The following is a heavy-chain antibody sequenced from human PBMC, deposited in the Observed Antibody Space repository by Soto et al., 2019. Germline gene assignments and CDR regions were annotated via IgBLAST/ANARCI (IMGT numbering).Heavy chain of an antibody. CDR2: FYHNGRT. Sequence: SETLPLTCVVSGDSVSSVKFYWSWIRQHPGNGLELIGHFYHNGRTKYRTSLKSRVTISADISKNQFSLKLNSVTAADTAVYYCAIDRVISGAPFEYWRPGTLITASS. CDR3: AIDRVISGAPFEY. J-gene: IGHJ4*02. D-gene: IGHD2-8*01. CDR1: GDSVSSVKFY. V-gene: IGHV4-61*01.